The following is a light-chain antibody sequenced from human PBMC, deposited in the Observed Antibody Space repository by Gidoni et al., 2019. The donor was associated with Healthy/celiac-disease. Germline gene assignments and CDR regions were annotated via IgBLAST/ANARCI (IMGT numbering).Light chain of an antibody. CDR1: SSNIGAGYD. V-gene: IGLV1-40*01. CDR2: GNS. Sequence: QSVLTQPPSGSGAPGQGVTVSCTGSSSNIGAGYDVHWYQQLPGTAPKLLIYGNSNPPSGVPDRFSGSKSGTSASLAITGLQAEDEADYYCQSYDSSLSALFGGGTKLTVL. CDR3: QSYDSSLSAL. J-gene: IGLJ2*01.